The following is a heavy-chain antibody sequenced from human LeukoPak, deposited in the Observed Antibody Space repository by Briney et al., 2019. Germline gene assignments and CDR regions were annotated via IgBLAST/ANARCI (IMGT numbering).Heavy chain of an antibody. V-gene: IGHV1-8*01. J-gene: IGHJ4*02. CDR2: MNPNSGNT. D-gene: IGHD3-22*01. CDR1: GYTFTSYD. CDR3: ARGVWIYYYDSSGPIGDY. Sequence: ASVKVSCKASGYTFTSYDINWVRQATGQGLEWMGWMNPNSGNTGYAQKFQGRVTMTRNTSISTAYMELSSLRSEDTAVYHCARGVWIYYYDSSGPIGDYWGQGTLVTVSS.